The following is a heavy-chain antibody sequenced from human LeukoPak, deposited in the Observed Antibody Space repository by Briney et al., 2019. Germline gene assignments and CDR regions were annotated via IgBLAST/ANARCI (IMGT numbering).Heavy chain of an antibody. D-gene: IGHD3-22*01. J-gene: IGHJ4*02. CDR1: GFTFSRYA. Sequence: GGSLRLSCAASGFTFSRYAMSWVRQAPGRGLEWVSTISGDGGLTYYADSVKGRFTISRDNSKNTLYLQMNSLRAEDTAVYYCAQGYYDSSGYYHFDYWGQGTLVTVSS. V-gene: IGHV3-23*01. CDR3: AQGYYDSSGYYHFDY. CDR2: ISGDGGLT.